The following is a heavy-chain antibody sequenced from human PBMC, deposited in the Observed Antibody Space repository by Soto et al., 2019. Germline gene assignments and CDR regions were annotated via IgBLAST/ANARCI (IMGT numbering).Heavy chain of an antibody. J-gene: IGHJ1*01. D-gene: IGHD2-15*01. Sequence: SVKVSCKASGYKFTTYFIHWVRQAPGQGLEWVGMIPPSGDTGYAQKIRGRGTMTIDTSTTTAYMELRNLTSEETAVYFSVRGYCKTSPCSGDFQFWGQGTLVTVSS. CDR2: IPPSGDT. CDR1: GYKFTTYF. CDR3: VRGYCKTSPCSGDFQF. V-gene: IGHV1-46*01.